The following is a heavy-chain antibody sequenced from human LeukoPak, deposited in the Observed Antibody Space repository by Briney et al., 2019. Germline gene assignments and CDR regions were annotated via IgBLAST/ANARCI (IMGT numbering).Heavy chain of an antibody. CDR1: GYRVTEIS. J-gene: IGHJ6*02. D-gene: IGHD3-16*01. CDR3: ARDMLSIPTXSEHHXXXMDV. Sequence: VASVKVSCKVSGYRVTEISMHWVRQAPGQGLEWLGWINLNSGATNYAQKLQGRVTMTRDTSISTAYMELSSLRSDDTAVFYCARDMLSIPTXSEHHXXXMDVWGQGTTVTVSS. CDR2: INLNSGAT. V-gene: IGHV1-2*02.